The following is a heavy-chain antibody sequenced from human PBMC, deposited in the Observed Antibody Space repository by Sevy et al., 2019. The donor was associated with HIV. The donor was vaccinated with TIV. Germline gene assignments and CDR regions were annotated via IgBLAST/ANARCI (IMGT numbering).Heavy chain of an antibody. CDR2: ITPISGRT. Sequence: ASVKVSCKAAGGTFSSDTISWVRQAPGQGLEWLGGITPISGRTTHAQKFHDKVTITADESTSTVYMDLSSLRSEDTAVYYCASGHYDRSGPPGLPYYIPFDSWGQGTLVTVSS. CDR1: GGTFSSDT. V-gene: IGHV1-69*13. D-gene: IGHD3-22*01. J-gene: IGHJ4*02. CDR3: ASGHYDRSGPPGLPYYIPFDS.